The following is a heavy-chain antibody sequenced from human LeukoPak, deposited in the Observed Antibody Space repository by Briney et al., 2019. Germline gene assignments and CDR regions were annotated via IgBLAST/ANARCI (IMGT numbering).Heavy chain of an antibody. CDR2: ISGRGGNT. D-gene: IGHD1-26*01. CDR3: AKKYSTGLDP. CDR1: GFTFSSYA. J-gene: IGHJ5*02. Sequence: GGSLRLSCAASGFTFSSYAMSWVRQAPGKGLEWVSTISGRGGNTYYADSVKGRFTISRDNSKNTLYLEMNSLRADDTAVYYCAKKYSTGLDPWGQGTLVTVSS. V-gene: IGHV3-23*01.